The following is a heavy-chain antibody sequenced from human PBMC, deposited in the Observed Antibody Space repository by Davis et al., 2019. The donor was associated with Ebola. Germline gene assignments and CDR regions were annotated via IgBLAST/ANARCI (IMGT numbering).Heavy chain of an antibody. D-gene: IGHD3-22*01. CDR3: ARDLGMIVAYYFDY. J-gene: IGHJ4*02. CDR2: INPHNGNT. CDR1: GYTFTSYY. V-gene: IGHV1-18*04. Sequence: AASVKVSCKASGYTFTSYYMHWVRQAPGQGLEWMGWINPHNGNTNYAQNVQGRVIMTSDTATTTAYMEVGSLRSDDTAVYYCARDLGMIVAYYFDYWGQGTLVTVSS.